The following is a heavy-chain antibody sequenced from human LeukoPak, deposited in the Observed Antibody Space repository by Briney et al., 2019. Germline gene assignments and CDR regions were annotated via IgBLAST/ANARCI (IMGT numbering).Heavy chain of an antibody. J-gene: IGHJ6*02. V-gene: IGHV3-21*01. D-gene: IGHD3-10*01. CDR3: AKAGPRNTYGSGSYNGMDV. CDR2: ISSSTTDI. CDR1: GFTFSRYS. Sequence: GGSLRLSCAASGFTFSRYSMNWVRQAPGKGLEWVSSISSSTTDIDYADSMKGRFTISRDNTKNSLFLQMNSLRAEDTAVYYCAKAGPRNTYGSGSYNGMDVWGQGTTATVSS.